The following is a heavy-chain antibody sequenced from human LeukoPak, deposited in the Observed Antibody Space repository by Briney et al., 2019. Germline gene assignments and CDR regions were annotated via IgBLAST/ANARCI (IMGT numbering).Heavy chain of an antibody. CDR1: GYTFTSYG. D-gene: IGHD1-1*01. CDR3: ARAGGNWNVYYYYSMDV. Sequence: ASVKVSCKASGYTFTSYGISWVRQAPGQGLEWMGWISAYNGNTNYAQKLQGRVTMTTDTSTSTAYMELRSLRSDDTAVYYCARAGGNWNVYYYYSMDVWGQGTTVTVSS. J-gene: IGHJ6*02. V-gene: IGHV1-18*01. CDR2: ISAYNGNT.